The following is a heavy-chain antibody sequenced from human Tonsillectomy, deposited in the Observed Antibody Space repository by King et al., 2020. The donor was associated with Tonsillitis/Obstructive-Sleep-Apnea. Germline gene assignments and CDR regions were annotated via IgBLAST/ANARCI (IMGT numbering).Heavy chain of an antibody. V-gene: IGHV3-11*05. D-gene: IGHD6-13*01. CDR2: ISSSSSYT. CDR3: ARAGGSSWYYFDY. CDR1: GFTFSDYY. Sequence: QLVQSGGGLVKPGGSLRLSCAASGFTFSDYYMSWIRQAPGKGLEWVSYISSSSSYTDYADSVKGRFTISSDNAKNSLYLQMNSLRAEDTAVYYCARAGGSSWYYFDYWGQGTLVTVSS. J-gene: IGHJ4*02.